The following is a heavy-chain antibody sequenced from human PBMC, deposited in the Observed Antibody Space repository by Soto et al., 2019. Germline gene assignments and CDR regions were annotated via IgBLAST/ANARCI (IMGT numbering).Heavy chain of an antibody. J-gene: IGHJ4*02. CDR3: ARTTAVAGTPEFDY. CDR1: GFTFSSFS. Sequence: QVQLVESGGGVVQPGRSLRLSCAASGFTFSSFSLQWVRQAPGKWLYWLGLISYDGSNKYNADSVKGRFAISRDNSKNTLYLQLNSRRPEDTAVYYCARTTAVAGTPEFDYWGKGTLVTVSS. D-gene: IGHD6-19*01. V-gene: IGHV3-30*09. CDR2: ISYDGSNK.